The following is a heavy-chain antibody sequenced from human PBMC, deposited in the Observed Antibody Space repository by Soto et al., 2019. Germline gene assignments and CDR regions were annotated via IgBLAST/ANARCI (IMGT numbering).Heavy chain of an antibody. CDR2: IYHSGST. D-gene: IGHD5-18*01. CDR1: GGSISSGGYS. CDR3: TRDYRDTALGY. J-gene: IGHJ4*02. Sequence: SGTLSLTCAVSGGSISSGGYSWSWIRQPPGKGLEWIGYIYHSGSTYYNPSLKSRVTISVDRSKNQFSLKLSSVTAADTAVYYCTRDYRDTALGYWGQGTLVTVSS. V-gene: IGHV4-30-2*01.